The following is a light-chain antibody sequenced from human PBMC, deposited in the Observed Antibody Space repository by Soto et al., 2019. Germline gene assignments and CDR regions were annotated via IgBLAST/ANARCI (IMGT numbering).Light chain of an antibody. J-gene: IGKJ1*01. CDR3: QQYGSSGT. V-gene: IGKV3-20*01. Sequence: ESVLTQSPGTLPLSPGERATLSCRASQSVSNNYLAWYQQKPGQAPRLLIYGASNRATGIPDRFSGSGSGTDFTLTISILEPEDFAVYYCQQYGSSGTFGQGTKVDIK. CDR2: GAS. CDR1: QSVSNNY.